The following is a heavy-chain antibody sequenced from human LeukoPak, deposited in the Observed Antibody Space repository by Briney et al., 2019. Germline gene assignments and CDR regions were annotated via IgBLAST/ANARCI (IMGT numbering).Heavy chain of an antibody. CDR1: GFTFDDYA. CDR2: ISWNSGSI. J-gene: IGHJ4*02. CDR3: AREGGIAAAGN. Sequence: GRSLRLSCAASGFTFDDYAMHWVRQAPGKGLEWVSGISWNSGSIGYADSVKGRFTISRDNAKNSLYLQMNSLRAEDTAVYYCAREGGIAAAGNWGQGTLVTVSS. D-gene: IGHD6-13*01. V-gene: IGHV3-9*01.